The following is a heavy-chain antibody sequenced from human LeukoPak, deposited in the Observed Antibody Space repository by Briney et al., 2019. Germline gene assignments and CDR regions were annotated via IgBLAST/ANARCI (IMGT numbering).Heavy chain of an antibody. CDR2: LYSGGDT. V-gene: IGHV3-66*01. Sequence: GGSLRLSCAASGFTVSSNYMSWVRQAPGKGLEWVSVLYSGGDTYYADSVKGRFTISRDNSKNTLYLQINSLTAEDTAVYHCARGGDGYNFSFDYWGQGTLVTVSS. J-gene: IGHJ4*02. CDR1: GFTVSSNY. CDR3: ARGGDGYNFSFDY. D-gene: IGHD5-24*01.